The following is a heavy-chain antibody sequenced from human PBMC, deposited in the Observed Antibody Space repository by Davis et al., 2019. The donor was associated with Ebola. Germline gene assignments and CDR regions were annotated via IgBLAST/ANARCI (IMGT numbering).Heavy chain of an antibody. CDR3: TTERGSGWYYYYYGMDV. CDR2: IKSKTDGGTT. D-gene: IGHD6-19*01. V-gene: IGHV3-15*01. Sequence: PGGSLRLSCAASGFTFSDYYMSWIRQAPGKGLEWVGRIKSKTDGGTTDYAAPVKGRFTISRDDSKNTLYLQMNSLKTEDTAVYYCTTERGSGWYYYYYGMDVWGQGTTVTVSS. J-gene: IGHJ6*02. CDR1: GFTFSDYY.